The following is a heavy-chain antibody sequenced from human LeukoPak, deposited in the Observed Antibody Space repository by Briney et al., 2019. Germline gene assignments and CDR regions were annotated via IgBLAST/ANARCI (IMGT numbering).Heavy chain of an antibody. D-gene: IGHD2-21*02. Sequence: ASVKVSCKASGYTFTSYDINWVRQAPGQGLEWMGWISAYNGNTNYAQKLQGRVTMTTDTSTSTAYMELRSLRSDDTAVYYCARVSSLKLAYCGGDCYSGIDYWGQGTLVTVSS. CDR3: ARVSSLKLAYCGGDCYSGIDY. CDR2: ISAYNGNT. CDR1: GYTFTSYD. J-gene: IGHJ4*02. V-gene: IGHV1-18*01.